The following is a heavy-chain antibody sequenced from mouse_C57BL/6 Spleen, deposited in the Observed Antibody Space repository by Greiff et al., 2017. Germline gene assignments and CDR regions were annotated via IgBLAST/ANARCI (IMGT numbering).Heavy chain of an antibody. J-gene: IGHJ4*01. Sequence: EVQLQQSGPELVKPGASVKMSCKASGYTFTDYNMHWVKQSHGKSLEWIGNINPNNGGNSYNQKFKGKAKLTVNKSSSTAYMELRSRTSADSAVYYCARWDGYYDAMDYWGQGTSVTVSS. CDR2: INPNNGGN. CDR3: ARWDGYYDAMDY. CDR1: GYTFTDYN. D-gene: IGHD2-3*01. V-gene: IGHV1-22*01.